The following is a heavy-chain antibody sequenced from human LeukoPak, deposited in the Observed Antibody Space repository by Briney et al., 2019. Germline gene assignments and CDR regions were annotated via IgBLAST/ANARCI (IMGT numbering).Heavy chain of an antibody. CDR2: IYYIGST. V-gene: IGHV4-59*01. CDR3: ARVRPAVAGTHYFDY. CDR1: GGSISSYY. J-gene: IGHJ4*02. D-gene: IGHD6-19*01. Sequence: PSETLSLTCTVSGGSISSYYWSWIRQPPGKGLEWIGYIYYIGSTNYNPSLKSRVTISVDTSKNQFSLKLSSVTAADTAVYYCARVRPAVAGTHYFDYWGQGTLVTVSS.